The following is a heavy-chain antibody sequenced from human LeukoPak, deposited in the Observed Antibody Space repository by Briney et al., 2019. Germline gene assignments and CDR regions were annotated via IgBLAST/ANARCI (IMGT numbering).Heavy chain of an antibody. D-gene: IGHD6-13*01. CDR2: IYTSGST. J-gene: IGHJ5*02. V-gene: IGHV4-4*07. CDR3: AREPTFISSSWYGGAWFDP. Sequence: SETLSLTCTVSGGSISSYYWSWIRQPAGKGLEWIGRIYTSGSTNYNPSLKSRVTMSVDTSKNQFSLKLSSVTAADTAVYYCAREPTFISSSWYGGAWFDPWGQGTPVTVSS. CDR1: GGSISSYY.